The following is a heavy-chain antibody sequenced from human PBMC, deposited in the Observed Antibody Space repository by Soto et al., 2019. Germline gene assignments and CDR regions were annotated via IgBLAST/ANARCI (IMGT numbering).Heavy chain of an antibody. Sequence: GGSLRLSCAASGFSFHDAWMNWVRQAPGKGLEWVGRIKSKTDGETTDHAAPVKGRFSVSRDDSKNTLYLQMNSLKTEDTAVYYCTADLIGTYYSPYDYWGQGILVTVSS. CDR2: IKSKTDGETT. CDR3: TADLIGTYYSPYDY. J-gene: IGHJ4*02. CDR1: GFSFHDAW. D-gene: IGHD3-10*01. V-gene: IGHV3-15*07.